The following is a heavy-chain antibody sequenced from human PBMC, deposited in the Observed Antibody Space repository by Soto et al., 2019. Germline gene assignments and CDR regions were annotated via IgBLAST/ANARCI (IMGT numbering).Heavy chain of an antibody. CDR2: MNPNSGNT. Sequence: ASVKVSCKASGYTFTSYDINWVRQATGQGLEWMGWMNPNSGNTGYAQKFQGRVTMTRNTSISTAYMELSSLGSEDTAVYYCARGYSSSWYAFKSAIYFDYWGQGTLVTVSS. CDR1: GYTFTSYD. J-gene: IGHJ4*02. CDR3: ARGYSSSWYAFKSAIYFDY. D-gene: IGHD6-13*01. V-gene: IGHV1-8*01.